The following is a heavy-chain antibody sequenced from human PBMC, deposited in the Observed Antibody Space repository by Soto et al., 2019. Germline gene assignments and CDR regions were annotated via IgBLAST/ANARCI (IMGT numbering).Heavy chain of an antibody. Sequence: LRLSCAASGFTFSSYAMSWVRQAPGKGLEWVSAISGSGGSTYYADSVKGRFTIPRDNSKNTLYLQMNSLRAEDTAVYYCAKGYYDFWSGYYNALYYYYGMDVWGQGTTVTVSS. D-gene: IGHD3-3*01. CDR1: GFTFSSYA. CDR2: ISGSGGST. J-gene: IGHJ6*02. V-gene: IGHV3-23*01. CDR3: AKGYYDFWSGYYNALYYYYGMDV.